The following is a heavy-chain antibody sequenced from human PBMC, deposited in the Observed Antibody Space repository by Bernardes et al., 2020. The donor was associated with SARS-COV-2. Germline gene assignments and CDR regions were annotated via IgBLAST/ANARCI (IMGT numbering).Heavy chain of an antibody. Sequence: NRSLNCSVSGGSISPSYWSWIRQPPEKGLEWIGFIYFSGSTTYTTSLKSRVTMSVDTSKNQFSLQLSSVTAADTAVYYCARVARGGSYARNDLDFWGQGILVTVS. J-gene: IGHJ4*02. V-gene: IGHV4-59*01. CDR1: GGSISPSY. D-gene: IGHD1-26*01. CDR2: IYFSGST. CDR3: ARVARGGSYARNDLDF.